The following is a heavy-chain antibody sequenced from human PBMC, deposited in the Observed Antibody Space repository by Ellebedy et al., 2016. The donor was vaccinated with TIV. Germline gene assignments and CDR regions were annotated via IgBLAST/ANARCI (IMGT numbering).Heavy chain of an antibody. V-gene: IGHV1-18*04. J-gene: IGHJ4*02. Sequence: ASVKVSCKASGYTFTSYGISWARQAPGQGLEWMGWISAYNGNTNYAQKLQGRVTMTTDTSTSTAYMELRSLRSDDTAVYYCARLAAAGTTLDYWGQGTLVTVSS. CDR3: ARLAAAGTTLDY. CDR2: ISAYNGNT. D-gene: IGHD6-13*01. CDR1: GYTFTSYG.